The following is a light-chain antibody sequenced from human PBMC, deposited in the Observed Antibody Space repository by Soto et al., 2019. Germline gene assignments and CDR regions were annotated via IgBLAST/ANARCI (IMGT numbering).Light chain of an antibody. CDR2: GAS. CDR3: QHYGSSPPIT. CDR1: PRVSSRY. Sequence: EMVLTQSPGTLSLSPGERATLSCSASPRVSSRYLAGYQQKPGQAPRFLIYGASGRATGIPDRFSGSGSGTDFTLTISRVEPEDFAVYYCQHYGSSPPITFGQGTRREIK. J-gene: IGKJ5*01. V-gene: IGKV3-20*01.